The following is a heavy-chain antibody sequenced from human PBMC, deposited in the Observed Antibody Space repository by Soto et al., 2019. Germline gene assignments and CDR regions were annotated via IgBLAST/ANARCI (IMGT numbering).Heavy chain of an antibody. CDR2: INSYSGST. CDR3: ASRSGQLPYYFDY. J-gene: IGHJ4*02. CDR1: GGTFSSYA. V-gene: IGHV1-18*01. D-gene: IGHD5-18*01. Sequence: ASVKVSCKASGGTFSSYAIGWVRQAPGQGLEWMGWINSYSGSTNYAQKLQGRVTMTRDTSTSTAYMELRSLRSDDTAVYYCASRSGQLPYYFDYWGQGTLVTVSS.